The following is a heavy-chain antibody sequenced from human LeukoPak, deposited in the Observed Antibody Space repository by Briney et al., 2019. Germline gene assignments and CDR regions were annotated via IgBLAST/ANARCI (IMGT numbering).Heavy chain of an antibody. CDR3: AKDRVAYSSSPNYFDY. V-gene: IGHV3-23*01. D-gene: IGHD6-13*01. Sequence: GGSLRLSCAASGFTFSSYAMSWVRQAPGKGLEWVSAISGSGGSTYYADSVKGRFTISRDNSKNTLYLQMNSLRAEDTAVYYCAKDRVAYSSSPNYFDYWGQGTLVTVSS. CDR2: ISGSGGST. J-gene: IGHJ4*02. CDR1: GFTFSSYA.